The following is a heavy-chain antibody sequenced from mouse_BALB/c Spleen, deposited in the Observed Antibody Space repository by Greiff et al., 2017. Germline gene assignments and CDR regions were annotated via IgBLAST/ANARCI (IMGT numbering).Heavy chain of an antibody. V-gene: IGHV5-17*02. J-gene: IGHJ1*01. CDR3: ARDLYV. CDR1: GFTFSSFG. D-gene: IGHD2-1*01. CDR2: ISSGSSTI. Sequence: DVKLVESGGGLVQPGGSRKLSCAASGFTFSSFGMHWVRQAPEKGLEWVAYISSGSSTIYYADTVKGRFTISRDNPKNTLFLQMTSLRSEDTAMYYCARDLYVWGAGTTVTVSS.